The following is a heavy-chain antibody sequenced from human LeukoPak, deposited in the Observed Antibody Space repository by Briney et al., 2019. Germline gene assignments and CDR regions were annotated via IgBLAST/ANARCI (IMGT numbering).Heavy chain of an antibody. V-gene: IGHV4-59*01. CDR2: IYYTGST. CDR1: GGSISSYY. Sequence: PSETLSLTCTVSGGSISSYYLSWIRQPPGKGLEWIGYIYYTGSTNYNPALKSRVTISVDASKNQSSLQLSTVTAADTAVYYCARVGFGNTPHPIDYWGQGTLVTVSS. J-gene: IGHJ4*02. CDR3: ARVGFGNTPHPIDY. D-gene: IGHD4-23*01.